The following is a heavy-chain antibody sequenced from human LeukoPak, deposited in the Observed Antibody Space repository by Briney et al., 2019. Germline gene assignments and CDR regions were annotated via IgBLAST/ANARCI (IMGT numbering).Heavy chain of an antibody. J-gene: IGHJ4*02. CDR2: NNPTGGSA. CDR1: GYAFTTYY. Sequence: ASVKVSCKASGYAFTTYYLHWVRQAPGQGLEWMGINNPTGGSATYSQKFQGRVTMTRDTSRSTVYMEMSSLRSEDTALYYCARGGPGRDGYNYAFDFWGQGTLVTVSA. V-gene: IGHV1-46*01. CDR3: ARGGPGRDGYNYAFDF. D-gene: IGHD5-12*01.